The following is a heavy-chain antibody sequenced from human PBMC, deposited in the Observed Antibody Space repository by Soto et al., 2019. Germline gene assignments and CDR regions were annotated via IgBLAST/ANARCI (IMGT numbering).Heavy chain of an antibody. J-gene: IGHJ4*02. V-gene: IGHV3-15*01. CDR2: IKSKTDGGTT. CDR3: TTFSTVTKRDY. Sequence: PGGSLRLSCAASGFTFSNAWMSWVRQAPGKGLEWVGRIKSKTDGGTTDYAAPVKGRFTISRDDSKNTLYLQVNSLKTEDTAAYYCTTFSTVTKRDYWGQGTLVTVSS. CDR1: GFTFSNAW. D-gene: IGHD4-17*01.